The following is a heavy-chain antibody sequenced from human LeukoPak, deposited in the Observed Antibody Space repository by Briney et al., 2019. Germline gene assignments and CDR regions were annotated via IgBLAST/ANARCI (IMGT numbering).Heavy chain of an antibody. CDR2: ISGSGSST. Sequence: GGSLRLSCAASGFTFSSYAMSWVRQALGKGLEWVSGISGSGSSTYYADSVKGRFTISRDNSKNMLYLQMSSLRAEDTAVYYCAKVRTVVVPAAMVDYWGQGTLVTVSS. V-gene: IGHV3-23*01. D-gene: IGHD2-2*01. CDR3: AKVRTVVVPAAMVDY. CDR1: GFTFSSYA. J-gene: IGHJ4*02.